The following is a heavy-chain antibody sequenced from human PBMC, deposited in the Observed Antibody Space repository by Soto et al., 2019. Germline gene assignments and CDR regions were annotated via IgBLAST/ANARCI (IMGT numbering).Heavy chain of an antibody. Sequence: QVQLQQWGAGLLKPSETLSLTCAVYGGSFSGYYWSWIRQPPGKGLEWIGEINHSGSTNYNPSLKSRVTISVDTSKNQFSLKLSSVTAADTAVYYCARGRGGSSCRGSAYYYAMDVWGQGTTVTVSS. CDR2: INHSGST. CDR3: ARGRGGSSCRGSAYYYAMDV. J-gene: IGHJ6*02. V-gene: IGHV4-34*01. CDR1: GGSFSGYY. D-gene: IGHD6-13*01.